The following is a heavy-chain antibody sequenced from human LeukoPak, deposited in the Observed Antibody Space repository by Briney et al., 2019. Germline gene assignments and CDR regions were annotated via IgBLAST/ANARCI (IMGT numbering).Heavy chain of an antibody. D-gene: IGHD5-18*01. CDR2: ISYDGSNK. V-gene: IGHV3-30*03. J-gene: IGHJ4*02. CDR3: AREFPIDTAMVYFDY. Sequence: GGSLRLSCAASGFTFSSYGMHWVRQAPGKGLEWVAVISYDGSNKYYADSVKGRFTISRDNSKNTLYLQMNSLRAEDTAVYYCAREFPIDTAMVYFDYWGQGTLVTVSS. CDR1: GFTFSSYG.